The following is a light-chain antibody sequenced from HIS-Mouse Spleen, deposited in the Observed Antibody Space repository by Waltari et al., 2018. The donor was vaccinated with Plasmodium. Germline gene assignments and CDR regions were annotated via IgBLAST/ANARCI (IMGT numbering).Light chain of an antibody. CDR3: QQYYSYLLT. Sequence: AIRMTQSPSSFSASTGDRFTITCRASQGISSYLAWYQQKPGKAPKLLIYAASTLQSGVPSRFSGSGSGTDFTLTISCLQSEDFATYYCQQYYSYLLTFGGGTKVEIK. V-gene: IGKV1-8*01. J-gene: IGKJ4*01. CDR1: QGISSY. CDR2: AAS.